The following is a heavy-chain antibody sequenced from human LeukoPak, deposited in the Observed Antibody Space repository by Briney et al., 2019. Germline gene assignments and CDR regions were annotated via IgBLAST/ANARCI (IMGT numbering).Heavy chain of an antibody. Sequence: SVKVSCKASGGTFSSYAISWVRRAPGQGLEWMGGIIPIFGTANYAQKFQGRVTITADESTSTAYMELSSLRSEDTAVYYCARDSRSLYYDSSGYYPFWGQGTLVTVSS. CDR1: GGTFSSYA. CDR3: ARDSRSLYYDSSGYYPF. V-gene: IGHV1-69*01. CDR2: IIPIFGTA. D-gene: IGHD3-22*01. J-gene: IGHJ4*02.